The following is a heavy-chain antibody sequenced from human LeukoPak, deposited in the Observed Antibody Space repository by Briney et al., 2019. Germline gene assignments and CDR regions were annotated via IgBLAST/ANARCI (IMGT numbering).Heavy chain of an antibody. CDR3: AKDLPMIVVVITGLDAFDI. V-gene: IGHV3-23*01. CDR1: GFTFSSYA. CDR2: ISGSGGST. D-gene: IGHD3-22*01. Sequence: SGGSLRLSCAASGFTFSSYAMSWVRQAPGKGLEWVSAISGSGGSTYYADSVKGRFTISRDNSKNTLYLQMNSLRAEDTAVYYCAKDLPMIVVVITGLDAFDIWGQGTMVTVSS. J-gene: IGHJ3*02.